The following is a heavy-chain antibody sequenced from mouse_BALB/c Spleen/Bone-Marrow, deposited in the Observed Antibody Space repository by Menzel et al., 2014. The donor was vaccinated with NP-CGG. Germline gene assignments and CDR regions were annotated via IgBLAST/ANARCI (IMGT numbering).Heavy chain of an antibody. CDR1: GFNIKDTY. Sequence: DVQLQESGAELVKPGASVKSSCTASGFNIKDTYMHWVKQRPEQGLEWIGRIDPANGNTKYDPKFQGKATITADTSSNTAYLQLSSLTSEDTAVYYCATMITDWYFDVWGAGTTVTVSS. CDR3: ATMITDWYFDV. D-gene: IGHD2-4*01. J-gene: IGHJ1*01. CDR2: IDPANGNT. V-gene: IGHV14-3*02.